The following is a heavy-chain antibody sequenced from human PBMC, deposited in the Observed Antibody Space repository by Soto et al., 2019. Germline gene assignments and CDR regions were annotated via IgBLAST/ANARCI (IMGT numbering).Heavy chain of an antibody. CDR1: GFTFSSYW. J-gene: IGHJ4*02. Sequence: EVQLVESGGGLVQPGGSLRLSCAASGFTFSSYWMHWVRQAPGKGLVWVSRINSDGSSTSYADSVKGRFTISRDNAKNTLYLQMNSLSAEDTAVYYCARNPYDFWSGYYTGLDYWGQGTLVTVSS. D-gene: IGHD3-3*01. CDR2: INSDGSST. CDR3: ARNPYDFWSGYYTGLDY. V-gene: IGHV3-74*01.